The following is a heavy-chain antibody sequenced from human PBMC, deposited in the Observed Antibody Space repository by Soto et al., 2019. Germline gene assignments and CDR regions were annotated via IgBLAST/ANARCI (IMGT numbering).Heavy chain of an antibody. V-gene: IGHV3-23*01. CDR1: GFTFSSYA. D-gene: IGHD2-2*01. CDR2: LSDSGGHT. Sequence: EVQLLESGGGLVQPGGSLRLSCAGSGFTFSSYAMTWVRQAPGKGLEWVSTLSDSGGHTYYADSVKGRFTISRDNPKNTLYSQMNSLRAEDTAVYYCAKDSQSVSVSAARVYGMDVWGQGTTVTVSS. CDR3: AKDSQSVSVSAARVYGMDV. J-gene: IGHJ6*02.